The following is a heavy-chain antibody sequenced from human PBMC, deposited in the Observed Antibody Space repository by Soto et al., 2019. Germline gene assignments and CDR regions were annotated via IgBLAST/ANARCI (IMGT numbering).Heavy chain of an antibody. V-gene: IGHV1-2*04. Sequence: ASVKVSCKASGYTFTGYYMHWVRQAPGQGLEWMGWINPNSGGTNYAQKFQGWVTMTRDTSISTAYMELSRLRSDDTAVYYCARAYYYGSGSYYKKWFDPWGQGTLVTVSS. D-gene: IGHD3-10*01. J-gene: IGHJ5*02. CDR1: GYTFTGYY. CDR2: INPNSGGT. CDR3: ARAYYYGSGSYYKKWFDP.